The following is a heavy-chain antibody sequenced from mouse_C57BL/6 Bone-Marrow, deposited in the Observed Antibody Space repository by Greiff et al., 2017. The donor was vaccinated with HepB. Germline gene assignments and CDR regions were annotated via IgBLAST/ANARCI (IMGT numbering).Heavy chain of an antibody. Sequence: DVQLQESGAELVKPGASVKLSCTASGFNIKDYYMHWVKQRTEQGLEWIGRIDPEDGETKYATKFQGKATIKADTSSNTAYLQLSSLTSEDTAVYYCARWSDVGFADWGQGTLVTVSA. CDR3: ARWSDVGFAD. V-gene: IGHV14-2*01. CDR1: GFNIKDYY. J-gene: IGHJ3*01. CDR2: IDPEDGET.